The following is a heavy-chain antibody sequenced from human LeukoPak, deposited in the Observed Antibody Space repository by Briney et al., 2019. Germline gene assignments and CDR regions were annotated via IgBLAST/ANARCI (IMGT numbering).Heavy chain of an antibody. CDR2: ISYDGSNK. J-gene: IGHJ6*02. Sequence: GRSLRLTCAASGFTFSSYAMNWVRQAPGKGLEWVAFISYDGSNKYYADSVKGRFTISRDNSKNTLYLQMNSLRAEDTAVYYCASQGGLLWFGELSGGMDVWGQGTTVTVSS. V-gene: IGHV3-30-3*01. D-gene: IGHD3-10*01. CDR1: GFTFSSYA. CDR3: ASQGGLLWFGELSGGMDV.